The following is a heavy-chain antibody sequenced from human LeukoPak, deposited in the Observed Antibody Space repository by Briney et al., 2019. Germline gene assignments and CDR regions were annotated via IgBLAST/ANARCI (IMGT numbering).Heavy chain of an antibody. V-gene: IGHV3-74*01. CDR2: INGDGSNI. CDR3: ARGPLTGRWPDMGFDY. CDR1: GFTFSSYW. Sequence: GGSLRLSCVASGFTFSSYWMHWVRQDPRKGLVWVSRINGDGSNINYADSVRGRFTISRDNAKNTLYLQMNSLRAEDTAVYYCARGPLTGRWPDMGFDYWGQGTLVTVSS. J-gene: IGHJ4*02. D-gene: IGHD5-24*01.